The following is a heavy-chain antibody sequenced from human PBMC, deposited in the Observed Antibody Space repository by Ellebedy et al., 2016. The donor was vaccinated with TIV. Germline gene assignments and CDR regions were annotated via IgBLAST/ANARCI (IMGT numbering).Heavy chain of an antibody. V-gene: IGHV4-59*12. Sequence: SETLSLXCSVSGGSLSTFQWNWIRQSPGGGLEWVGYMSYSGEATYNLSLESRLTISVDTSTNHLFLEVRSVTAADTAIYYCARAAYSGGWPYGLDVWGKGTTVTVSS. J-gene: IGHJ6*04. CDR2: MSYSGEA. CDR1: GGSLSTFQ. D-gene: IGHD6-19*01. CDR3: ARAAYSGGWPYGLDV.